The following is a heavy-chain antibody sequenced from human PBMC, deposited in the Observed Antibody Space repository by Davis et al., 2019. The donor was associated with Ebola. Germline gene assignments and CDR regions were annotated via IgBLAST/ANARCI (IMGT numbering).Heavy chain of an antibody. Sequence: SETLSLTCTVSGASISRDYWSWIRQPPGKGLEWIGYIYYSGSANYNPSLKSRVTISVDTSKNQFSLKLNSVTAADTAVYFCARGTDGYNPGGYFDSWGQGTLVTVSS. CDR3: ARGTDGYNPGGYFDS. V-gene: IGHV4-59*01. J-gene: IGHJ4*02. CDR1: GASISRDY. CDR2: IYYSGSA. D-gene: IGHD5-24*01.